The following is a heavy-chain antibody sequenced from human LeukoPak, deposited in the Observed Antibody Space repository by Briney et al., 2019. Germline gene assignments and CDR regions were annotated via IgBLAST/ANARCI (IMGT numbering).Heavy chain of an antibody. CDR2: ISGSGGST. CDR1: GFTFSSYA. V-gene: IGHV3-23*01. D-gene: IGHD5-18*01. Sequence: GGSLRLSCAASGFTFSSYAMSWVRQAPGKGLEWVSSISGSGGSTYYADSVTGRFTIPRDNSKNTLYLQMNSRGAEATAVYYRARFPRLGYSYDTRYLDVWGEGTTVTLSS. CDR3: ARFPRLGYSYDTRYLDV. J-gene: IGHJ6*01.